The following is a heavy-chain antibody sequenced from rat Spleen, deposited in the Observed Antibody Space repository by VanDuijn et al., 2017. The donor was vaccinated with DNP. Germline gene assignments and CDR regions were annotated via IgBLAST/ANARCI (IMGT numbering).Heavy chain of an antibody. V-gene: IGHV5S10*01. CDR1: GFTFSDYN. Sequence: EVQLVESGGGVVQSGRSLKVSCAASGFTFSDYNMAWVRQAPKKGLEWVATITYDGSKTYYRDSVKGRFTISRDNGRSTLYLQMDSLWSEDTVTYYCASGGDGYYHVRYWGQGAMVPVSS. CDR3: ASGGDGYYHVRY. J-gene: IGHJ2*01. D-gene: IGHD1-12*03. CDR2: ITYDGSKT.